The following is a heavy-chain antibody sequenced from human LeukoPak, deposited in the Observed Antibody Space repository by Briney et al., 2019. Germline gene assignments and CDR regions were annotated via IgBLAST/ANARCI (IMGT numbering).Heavy chain of an antibody. V-gene: IGHV3-30*02. J-gene: IGHJ6*03. CDR1: GFTFSSYG. D-gene: IGHD1-14*01. Sequence: GGSLRLSCAASGFTFSSYGMHWVRQAPGKGLEWVAFIRYDGSNKYYADSVKGRFTISRGNSKNTLYLQMNSLRAEDTAVYYCAKDTRKRYGHNARGFMDVWGKGTAVTVFS. CDR3: AKDTRKRYGHNARGFMDV. CDR2: IRYDGSNK.